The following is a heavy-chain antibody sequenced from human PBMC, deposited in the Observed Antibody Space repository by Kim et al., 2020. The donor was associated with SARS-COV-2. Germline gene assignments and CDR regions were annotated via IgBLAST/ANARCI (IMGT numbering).Heavy chain of an antibody. J-gene: IGHJ6*02. CDR1: GGSISSYY. Sequence: SETLSLTCTVSGGSISSYYWSWIRQPPGKGLEWIGYIYYSGSTNYNPSLKSRVTISVDTSKNQFSLKLSSVTAADTAVYYCAQVRGKRTHYGMDVWGQGTTVTVSS. V-gene: IGHV4-59*13. CDR3: AQVRGKRTHYGMDV. D-gene: IGHD3-10*01. CDR2: IYYSGST.